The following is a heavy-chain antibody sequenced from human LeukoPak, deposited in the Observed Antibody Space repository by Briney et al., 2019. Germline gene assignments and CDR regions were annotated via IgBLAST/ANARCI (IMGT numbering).Heavy chain of an antibody. J-gene: IGHJ4*02. V-gene: IGHV1-2*02. CDR2: INPNSGDT. CDR3: ARDELGVTTFDY. Sequence: ASVKVSCKTSGYTFTGYYIHWVRQAPGQGLEWMGWINPNSGDTNYAQKFQGRVSMTGDTSISTAYMELSRLRSDDTAVYYCARDELGVTTFDYWGQGTLVTVSS. D-gene: IGHD4-17*01. CDR1: GYTFTGYY.